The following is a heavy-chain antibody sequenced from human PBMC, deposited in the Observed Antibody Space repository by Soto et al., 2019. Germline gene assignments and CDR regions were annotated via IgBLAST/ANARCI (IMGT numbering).Heavy chain of an antibody. D-gene: IGHD5-12*01. Sequence: GESLKISCKGSGYSFTSYWVGWVRQMPGKGLEWMGIIYPGDSDTRYSPSFQGQVTISADKSISTAYLQWSSLKASDTAMYYCARVSGATIFYYYYMDVWGKGTTVTV. V-gene: IGHV5-51*01. CDR3: ARVSGATIFYYYYMDV. CDR1: GYSFTSYW. CDR2: IYPGDSDT. J-gene: IGHJ6*03.